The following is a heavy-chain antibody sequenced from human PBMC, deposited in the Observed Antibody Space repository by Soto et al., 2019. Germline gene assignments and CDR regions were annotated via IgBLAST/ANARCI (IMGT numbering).Heavy chain of an antibody. V-gene: IGHV3-21*01. CDR3: ARDSRFLEWFPTTHGMDV. D-gene: IGHD3-3*01. CDR1: GFTFSSYS. Sequence: GGSLRLSCAASGFTFSSYSMNWVRQAPGKGLEWVSSISSSSSYIYYADSVKGRFTISRDNAKNSLYLQMNSLRAEDTAVYYCARDSRFLEWFPTTHGMDVWGQGTTVTVSS. J-gene: IGHJ6*02. CDR2: ISSSSSYI.